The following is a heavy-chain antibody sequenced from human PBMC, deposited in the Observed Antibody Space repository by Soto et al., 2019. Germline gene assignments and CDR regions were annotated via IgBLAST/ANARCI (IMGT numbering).Heavy chain of an antibody. CDR1: SGSINFYY. D-gene: IGHD1-26*01. CDR3: VIGLNTARYRAFSL. J-gene: IGHJ4*03. Sequence: SETLSLTCVVSSGSINFYYWNWIPQPPGKGLEWIGSTYYRGSTNYNPSLKSRVTISIDTSNTQFSLRLTSVTAADTAVYYCVIGLNTARYRAFSLCGPGTVVTVSA. V-gene: IGHV4-59*12. CDR2: TYYRGST.